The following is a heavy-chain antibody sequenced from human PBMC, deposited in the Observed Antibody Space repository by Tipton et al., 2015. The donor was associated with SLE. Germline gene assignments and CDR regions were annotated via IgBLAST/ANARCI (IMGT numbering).Heavy chain of an antibody. CDR2: IFYSGST. J-gene: IGHJ4*02. D-gene: IGHD5-24*01. V-gene: IGHV4-39*07. CDR1: GGSISNSSYY. CDR3: AREQWLQSAPFDY. Sequence: TLSLTCTVSGGSISNSSYYWGWIRQPPGKGLESIGNIFYSGSTYYNPSLKRRVTITVDTSKNQFSLKLSSVTAADTAVYYCAREQWLQSAPFDYWGQGTLVTVSS.